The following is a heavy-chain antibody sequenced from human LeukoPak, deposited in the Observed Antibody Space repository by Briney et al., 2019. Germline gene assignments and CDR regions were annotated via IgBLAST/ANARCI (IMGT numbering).Heavy chain of an antibody. V-gene: IGHV1-69*04. J-gene: IGHJ6*02. Sequence: SVKVSCKPSGGTSTGYAISGGRQAPGQGLEWMGRIIPIFGIANYAQKFQGRVTITADRSTSTAYMELSSLRSEDTAVYYCARDSSSIAARPDYYYYGMDVWGQGTTATVSS. CDR3: ARDSSSIAARPDYYYYGMDV. CDR1: GGTSTGYA. CDR2: IIPIFGIA. D-gene: IGHD6-6*01.